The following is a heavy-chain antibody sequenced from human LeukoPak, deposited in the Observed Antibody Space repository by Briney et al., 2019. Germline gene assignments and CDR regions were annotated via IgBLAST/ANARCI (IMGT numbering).Heavy chain of an antibody. CDR1: GYTFTSYY. CDR2: INPSGGST. V-gene: IGHV1-46*01. CDR3: ARESPPVESWSGWFDP. Sequence: ASVTVSCKASGYTFTSYYMHWVRQAPGQGLEWMGIINPSGGSTNYAQKFQGRVTMTRDTSTSTVYMELSSLRSEDTAVYYCARESPPVESWSGWFDPWGQGTLVTVSS. D-gene: IGHD3-3*01. J-gene: IGHJ5*02.